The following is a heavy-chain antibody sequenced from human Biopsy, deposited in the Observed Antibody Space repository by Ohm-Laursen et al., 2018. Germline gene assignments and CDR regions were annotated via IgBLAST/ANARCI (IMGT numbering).Heavy chain of an antibody. J-gene: IGHJ5*02. CDR1: GYTFTGYH. CDR3: TRGGYYYDSLAYYYWFDP. CDR2: INAKTGDT. V-gene: IGHV1-2*02. D-gene: IGHD3-22*01. Sequence: ASVKVSCKASGYTFTGYHVHWVRLAPEQGLEWMGGINAKTGDTNYAQKFQGRVTMTRDTSISTAYVDLSSLRSDDTAVYYFTRGGYYYDSLAYYYWFDPWGQGTLVTVSS.